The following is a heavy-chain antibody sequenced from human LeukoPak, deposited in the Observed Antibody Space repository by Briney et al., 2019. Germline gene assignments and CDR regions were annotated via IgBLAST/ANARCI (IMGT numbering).Heavy chain of an antibody. CDR2: INPNSGGT. D-gene: IGHD6-13*01. CDR3: ARGYSSSWYESSRYFDY. Sequence: ASVKVSCTASGSTYTGYYMHWVRQAPGQGLEWMGWINPNSGGTNYAQKFQGRVTMTRDTSISTAYMELSRLRSDDTAVYYCARGYSSSWYESSRYFDYWGQGTLVTVSS. CDR1: GSTYTGYY. J-gene: IGHJ4*02. V-gene: IGHV1-2*02.